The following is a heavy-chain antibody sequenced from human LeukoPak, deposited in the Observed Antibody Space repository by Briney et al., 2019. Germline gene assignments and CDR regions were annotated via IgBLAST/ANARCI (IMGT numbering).Heavy chain of an antibody. V-gene: IGHV4-59*01. D-gene: IGHD5-12*01. CDR3: ASGSNWLDP. CDR1: GASINNYY. Sequence: SETLSLTCTVSGASINNYYWSWIRQPPGKGLEWIGYIYYSGSTNYNASLKSRVTISKDTSKNQISLKLTSVTAADTAVYHCASGSNWLDPWGQGTLVTVSS. J-gene: IGHJ5*02. CDR2: IYYSGST.